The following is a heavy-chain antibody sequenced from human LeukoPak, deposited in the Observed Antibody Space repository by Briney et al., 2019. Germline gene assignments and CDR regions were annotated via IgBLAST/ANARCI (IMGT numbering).Heavy chain of an antibody. J-gene: IGHJ4*02. V-gene: IGHV1-46*01. CDR1: GYTFTSYY. Sequence: GASVTVSYTASGYTFTSYYMNWVRQAPGQGLEWMGIINPSDGSTTYAQRFQGRVTLTRDTSTSTVYMELSSLRSEDTAVYYCARHQGAGEYPFDYWGQGTLVTVSS. CDR2: INPSDGST. CDR3: ARHQGAGEYPFDY. D-gene: IGHD2/OR15-2a*01.